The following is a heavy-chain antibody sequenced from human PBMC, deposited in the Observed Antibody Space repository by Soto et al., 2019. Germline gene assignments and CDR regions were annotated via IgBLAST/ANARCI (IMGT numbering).Heavy chain of an antibody. CDR1: GYTFTSYG. J-gene: IGHJ6*02. CDR2: ISAYNGNT. D-gene: IGHD3-10*01. V-gene: IGHV1-18*01. CDR3: AREYGSGTTGPYYGMDV. Sequence: QVQLVQSGAEVKKPGASVKVSCKASGYTFTSYGISWVRQAPGQGLEWMGWISAYNGNTNYAQKLQGRVTMTTDTSPSTAYRERRSLRSDDTAVYYCAREYGSGTTGPYYGMDVWGRGSTVTVSS.